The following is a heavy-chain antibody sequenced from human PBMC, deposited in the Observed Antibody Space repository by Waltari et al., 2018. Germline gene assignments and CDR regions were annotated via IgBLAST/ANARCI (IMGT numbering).Heavy chain of an antibody. CDR1: GFSLSTTGLC. CDR3: ARIKEYCSGGSCYPHFDY. J-gene: IGHJ4*02. D-gene: IGHD2-15*01. CDR2: IDWDDDK. V-gene: IGHV2-70*15. Sequence: QVTLRESGPALVKPTQTLTLTCTFSGFSLSTTGLCVGWIRPPPGKALEWLARIDWDDDKYYSTSLKTRLTISKDTSKNQVVLTMTNMDPVDTATYYCARIKEYCSGGSCYPHFDYWGQGTLVTVSS.